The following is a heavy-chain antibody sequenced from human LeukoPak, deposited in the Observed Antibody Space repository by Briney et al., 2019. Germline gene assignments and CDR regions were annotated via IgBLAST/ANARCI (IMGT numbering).Heavy chain of an antibody. D-gene: IGHD3-10*02. CDR1: GFLFGGYA. Sequence: GGSLRLSCSGSGFLFGGYAQSWVRQAPGKGLEWVGFIRSKALYGTSEYAASVEGRVTISRDDSNSIAYLQMNSLKTEDTAVYFCVRESVRDYYFDYWGQGTLVTVSS. CDR2: IRSKALYGTS. J-gene: IGHJ4*02. V-gene: IGHV3-49*04. CDR3: VRESVRDYYFDY.